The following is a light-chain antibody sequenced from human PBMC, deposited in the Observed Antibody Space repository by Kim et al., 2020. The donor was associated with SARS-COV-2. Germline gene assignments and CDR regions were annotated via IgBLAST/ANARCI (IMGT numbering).Light chain of an antibody. V-gene: IGKV3-20*01. J-gene: IGKJ5*01. CDR3: QQYSSSPRIT. Sequence: ETMLTQSPGTLSLSPGERANLSCRASQGVSSNYLAWYQQKPGQAPRLLIYGASRRATGIPDRFSGSGSGTDFTLTISRLEPEDFAVYYCQQYSSSPRITFGKGTRLEIK. CDR1: QGVSSNY. CDR2: GAS.